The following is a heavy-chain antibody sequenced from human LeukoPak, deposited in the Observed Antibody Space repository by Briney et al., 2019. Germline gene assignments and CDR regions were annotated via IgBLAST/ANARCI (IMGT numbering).Heavy chain of an antibody. CDR1: GGSFSGYY. Sequence: PSETLSLTCAVYGGSFSGYYWSWIRQPPGKGLEWIGEINHSGSTNYNPSLKSRVTISVDTSKNQFSLKLSSVTAADTAVYYCARGGGPTMITFGGVIFDYWGQGTLSPSPQ. J-gene: IGHJ4*02. CDR3: ARGGGPTMITFGGVIFDY. CDR2: INHSGST. V-gene: IGHV4-34*01. D-gene: IGHD3-16*01.